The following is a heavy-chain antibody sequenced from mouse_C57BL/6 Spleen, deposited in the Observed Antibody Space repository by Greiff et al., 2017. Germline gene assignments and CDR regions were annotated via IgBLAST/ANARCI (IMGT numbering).Heavy chain of an antibody. V-gene: IGHV5-17*01. CDR1: GFTFSDYG. J-gene: IGHJ2*01. CDR3: AKRGSLLYYFDY. CDR2: ISSGSSTI. Sequence: EVQLVESGGGLVKPGGSLKLSCAASGFTFSDYGMHWVRQAPEKGLEWVAYISSGSSTIYYADTVKGRFTISKDNAKNTLFLQMTMLRSEETAVYYCAKRGSLLYYFDYWGQGTTLTVSS. D-gene: IGHD6-2*01.